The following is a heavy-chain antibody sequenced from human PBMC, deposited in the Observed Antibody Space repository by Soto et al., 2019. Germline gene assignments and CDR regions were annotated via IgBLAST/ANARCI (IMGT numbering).Heavy chain of an antibody. CDR1: GFTFGDYA. J-gene: IGHJ6*03. CDR3: TRDSTDYYGSGSHYYYYYMDV. Sequence: GGSLRLSCTASGFTFGDYAMSWFRQAPGKGLEWVGFIRSKAYGGTTEYAASVKGRFTISRDDSKSIAYLQMNSLKTEDTAVYYCTRDSTDYYGSGSHYYYYYMDVWGKWTTVTVSS. V-gene: IGHV3-49*03. D-gene: IGHD3-10*01. CDR2: IRSKAYGGTT.